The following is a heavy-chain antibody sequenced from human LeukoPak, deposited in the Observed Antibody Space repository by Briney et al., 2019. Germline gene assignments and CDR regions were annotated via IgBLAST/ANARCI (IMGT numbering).Heavy chain of an antibody. J-gene: IGHJ4*02. CDR2: INPNSGGT. CDR1: GYTFTCYY. CDR3: ARDTESRYYGSGSHPGY. Sequence: ASVTVSCKASGYTFTCYYMHWVRQAPGPGLEWMGWINPNSGGTNYAQQFQGRVTMTRDTSISTAYMELSRLRSDDTAVYYCARDTESRYYGSGSHPGYWGQGTLVTVSS. D-gene: IGHD3-10*01. V-gene: IGHV1-2*02.